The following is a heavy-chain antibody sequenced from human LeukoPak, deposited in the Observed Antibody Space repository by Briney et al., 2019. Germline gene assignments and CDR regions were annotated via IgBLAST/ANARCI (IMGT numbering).Heavy chain of an antibody. CDR1: GFTFDDYA. CDR3: AKDMYDSSVYPHYFDY. Sequence: GRSLRLSCAASGFTFDDYAMHWVRQAQGKGLEWVSGISWNSGSIGYADSVKGRFTISRDNAKNSLYLQMNSLRAEDTALYYCAKDMYDSSVYPHYFDYWGQGTLVAVSS. CDR2: ISWNSGSI. J-gene: IGHJ4*02. V-gene: IGHV3-9*01. D-gene: IGHD3-22*01.